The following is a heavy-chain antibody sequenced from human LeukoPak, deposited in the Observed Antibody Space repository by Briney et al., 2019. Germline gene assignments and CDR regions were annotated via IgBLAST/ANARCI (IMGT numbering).Heavy chain of an antibody. J-gene: IGHJ4*02. CDR1: GYTLTSYG. CDR2: ISAYNGNT. CDR3: ARDTFDYYDSSGYRDGFDY. Sequence: ASVKVSCKASGYTLTSYGISWVRQAPGQGLEWMGWISAYNGNTNYAQKLQGRVTMTTDTSTSTAYMELRSLRSDDTAVYYCARDTFDYYDSSGYRDGFDYWGQGTLVTVSS. V-gene: IGHV1-18*01. D-gene: IGHD3-22*01.